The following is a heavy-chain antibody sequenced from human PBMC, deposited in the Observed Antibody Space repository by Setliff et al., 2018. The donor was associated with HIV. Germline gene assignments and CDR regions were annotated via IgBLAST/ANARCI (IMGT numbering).Heavy chain of an antibody. CDR3: ARKGQQLPIDY. J-gene: IGHJ4*02. CDR2: ISAYNGDT. V-gene: IGHV1-18*01. CDR1: GYTFTSYG. D-gene: IGHD6-13*01. Sequence: ASVKVSCKASGYTFTSYGINWVRQAPGQGLEWMGWISAYNGDTHYAQKLQGRVTMTTDTSTTTAYMELRSLRSDDTAMYFCARKGQQLPIDYWGQGTLGTAPQ.